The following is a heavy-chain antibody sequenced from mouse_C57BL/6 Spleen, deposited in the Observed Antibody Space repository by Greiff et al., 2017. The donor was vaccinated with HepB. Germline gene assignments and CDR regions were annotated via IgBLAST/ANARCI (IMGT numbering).Heavy chain of an antibody. CDR2: IDPETGGT. V-gene: IGHV1-15*01. CDR3: TRPYYGSSPFEV. CDR1: GYTFTDYE. J-gene: IGHJ1*03. Sequence: VKLQQSGAELVRPGASVTLSCKASGYTFTDYEMHWVKQTPVHGLEWIGAIDPETGGTAYNQKFKGKAILTADKSSSTAYMELRSLTSEDSAVYYCTRPYYGSSPFEVWGTGTTVTVSS. D-gene: IGHD1-1*01.